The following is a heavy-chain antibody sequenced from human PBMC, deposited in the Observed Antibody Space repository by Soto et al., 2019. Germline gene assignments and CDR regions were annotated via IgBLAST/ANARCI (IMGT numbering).Heavy chain of an antibody. D-gene: IGHD3-22*01. CDR1: GFTFSSYG. CDR3: AKDQYYYDSSGYTYGMDV. J-gene: IGHJ6*02. V-gene: IGHV3-30*18. Sequence: QVQLVESGGGVVQPGRSPRLSCAASGFTFSSYGMHWVRQAPGKGLEWVAVISYDGSNKYYADSVKGRFTISRDNSKNTLYLQMNSLRAEDTAVYYCAKDQYYYDSSGYTYGMDVWGQGTTVTVSS. CDR2: ISYDGSNK.